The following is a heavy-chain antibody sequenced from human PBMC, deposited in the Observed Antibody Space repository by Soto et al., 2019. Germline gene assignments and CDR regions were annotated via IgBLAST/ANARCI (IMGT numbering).Heavy chain of an antibody. CDR1: GDSVSSNSAA. CDR3: ARASIFGVVMSSYYYYYMDV. CDR2: TYYRSKWYN. J-gene: IGHJ6*03. V-gene: IGHV6-1*01. D-gene: IGHD3-3*01. Sequence: SQTFSLTCAISGDSVSSNSAAWNWIRQSPSRGLEWLGRTYYRSKWYNDYAVSVKSRITINPDTSKNQFSLQLNSVTPEDTAVYYCARASIFGVVMSSYYYYYMDVWGKGTTVTVSS.